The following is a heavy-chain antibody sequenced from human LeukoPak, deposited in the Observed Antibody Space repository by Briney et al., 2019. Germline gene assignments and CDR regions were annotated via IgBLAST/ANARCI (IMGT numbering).Heavy chain of an antibody. V-gene: IGHV1-69*13. Sequence: ASVKVSCKASGGTFSSYAISWVRQAPGQGLEWMGGIIPIFGTANYAQKFQGRATITADESTSTAYMELSSLRSEDTAVYYCASCSSTIRRGFDPWGQGTLVTVSS. CDR3: ASCSSTIRRGFDP. CDR2: IIPIFGTA. D-gene: IGHD2-2*01. J-gene: IGHJ5*02. CDR1: GGTFSSYA.